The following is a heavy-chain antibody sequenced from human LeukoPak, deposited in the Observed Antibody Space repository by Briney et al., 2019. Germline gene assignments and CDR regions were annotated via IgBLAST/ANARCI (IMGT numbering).Heavy chain of an antibody. D-gene: IGHD2-2*01. CDR2: IYYSGST. J-gene: IGHJ5*02. CDR1: GGSISSSSYY. Sequence: PSETLSLTCTVSGGSISSSSYYRGWIRQPPGKGLEWIGSIYYSGSTYYNPSLKSRVTISVDTSKNQFSLKLSSVTAADTAVYYCASNYCSSTSCYGGRQGFDPWGQGTLVTVSS. V-gene: IGHV4-39*01. CDR3: ASNYCSSTSCYGGRQGFDP.